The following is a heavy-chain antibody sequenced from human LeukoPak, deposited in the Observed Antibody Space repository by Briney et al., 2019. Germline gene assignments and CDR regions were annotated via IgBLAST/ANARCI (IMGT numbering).Heavy chain of an antibody. CDR3: TTDQDGYGDFLYFDY. D-gene: IGHD4-17*01. CDR1: GFTFSSYA. CDR2: IKSKTDGGTT. V-gene: IGHV3-15*01. J-gene: IGHJ4*02. Sequence: GRSLRLSCAASGFTFSSYAMHWVRQAPGKGLEWVGRIKSKTDGGTTDYAAPVKGRFTISRDDSKNTLYLQMNSLKTEDTAVYYCTTDQDGYGDFLYFDYWGQGTLVTVSS.